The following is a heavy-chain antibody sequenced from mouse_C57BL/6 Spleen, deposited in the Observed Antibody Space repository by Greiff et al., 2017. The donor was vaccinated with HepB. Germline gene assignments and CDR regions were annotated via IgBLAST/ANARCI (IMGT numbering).Heavy chain of an antibody. J-gene: IGHJ3*01. CDR2: INPNNGGT. CDR1: GYTFTDYY. D-gene: IGHD1-1*01. V-gene: IGHV1-26*01. Sequence: VQLQQSGPELVKPGASVKISCKASGYTFTDYYMNWVKQSHGKSLEWIGDINPNNGGTSYNQKFKGKATLTVDKSSSTAYMELRSLTSEDSAVYYCASPLYYGSSLAWFAYWGQGTLVTVSA. CDR3: ASPLYYGSSLAWFAY.